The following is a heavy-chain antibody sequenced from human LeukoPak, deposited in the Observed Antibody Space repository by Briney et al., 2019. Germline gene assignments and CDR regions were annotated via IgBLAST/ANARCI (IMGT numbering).Heavy chain of an antibody. CDR3: ARHLAVAGTNFDY. CDR2: IYYSGST. Sequence: SETLSLTCTVSGGSISSYYWSWIRQPPGKGLEWIGYIYYSGSTNYNPSLKSRVTISVDTSKNQFSLKLSSVTAADTAVYYCARHLAVAGTNFDYWGQGTLVTVSS. CDR1: GGSISSYY. D-gene: IGHD6-19*01. V-gene: IGHV4-59*08. J-gene: IGHJ4*02.